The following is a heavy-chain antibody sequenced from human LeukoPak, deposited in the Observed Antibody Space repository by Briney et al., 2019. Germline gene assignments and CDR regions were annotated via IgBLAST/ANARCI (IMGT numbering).Heavy chain of an antibody. V-gene: IGHV3-30*02. Sequence: GGSLRLSCAASGFTFSSYGMHWVRQAPGKGLEWVAFIRYDGSNKYYADSVKGRFTISRDNSKNTLYLQMNSLRAEDTAVYYCAKDPVVVTAIQSPYFDYWGQGTLVTVSS. D-gene: IGHD2-21*02. CDR1: GFTFSSYG. CDR3: AKDPVVVTAIQSPYFDY. CDR2: IRYDGSNK. J-gene: IGHJ4*02.